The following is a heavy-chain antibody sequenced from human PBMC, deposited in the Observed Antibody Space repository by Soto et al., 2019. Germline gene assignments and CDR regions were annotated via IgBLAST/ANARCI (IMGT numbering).Heavy chain of an antibody. CDR1: GGFVSSGSYY. J-gene: IGHJ3*02. V-gene: IGHV4-34*01. CDR2: MSHSGGT. D-gene: IGHD1-1*01. Sequence: QVQLQQWGAGLLKPSETLSLTCAVYGGFVSSGSYYWSWIRQPPGKGLEWIGEMSHSGGTQFNPFRKSRVTISVDTSKNQFSLKMTSVTAADTALYYCARVERGTATTVVDAFDIWGPGTMVTVSS. CDR3: ARVERGTATTVVDAFDI.